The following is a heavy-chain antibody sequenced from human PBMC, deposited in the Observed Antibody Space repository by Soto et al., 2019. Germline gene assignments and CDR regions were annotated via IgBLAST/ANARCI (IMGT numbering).Heavy chain of an antibody. V-gene: IGHV4-59*08. J-gene: IGHJ4*02. CDR3: ARGTYGDYLFDY. CDR2: IYYSGRT. Sequence: SETLSLTCTVSGGSISPYYWSWIRQPPGKGLQWIGCIYYSGRTNYNLSLKSRVTMSLDTSKNQFSLKLSSVTAADTAVYYCARGTYGDYLFDYWGQGTLVTVSS. D-gene: IGHD4-17*01. CDR1: GGSISPYY.